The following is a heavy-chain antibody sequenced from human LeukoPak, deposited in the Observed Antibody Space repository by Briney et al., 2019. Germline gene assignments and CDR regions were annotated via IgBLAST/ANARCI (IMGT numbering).Heavy chain of an antibody. CDR2: ISFDGNRK. V-gene: IGHV3-30*04. CDR1: GFTFTRHA. Sequence: GGSLRLSCAASGFTFTRHAIHWVRQGAGKGLEWVAIISFDGNRKYYADSVQGRFTISRDNSKNTLYLQMDSLKPEDTAVYYCAREVVQITAGYFDYWGQGTLVTVSS. CDR3: AREVVQITAGYFDY. D-gene: IGHD1-20*01. J-gene: IGHJ4*02.